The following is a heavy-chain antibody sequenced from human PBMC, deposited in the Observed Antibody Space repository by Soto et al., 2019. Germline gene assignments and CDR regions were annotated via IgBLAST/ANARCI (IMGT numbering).Heavy chain of an antibody. Sequence: QIHLVQSGGEVKKTGASVRVSCKASGYFFTSYAIGWVRQAPGQGREWMGWISANDGETYYAPKLQDRLTMTTDTSTSTAYMELRSLRSDDTAVYYCARDGMATVDHYFYGMDVWGQGPTVIVSS. CDR1: GYFFTSYA. J-gene: IGHJ6*02. CDR3: ARDGMATVDHYFYGMDV. V-gene: IGHV1-18*01. CDR2: ISANDGET. D-gene: IGHD4-4*01.